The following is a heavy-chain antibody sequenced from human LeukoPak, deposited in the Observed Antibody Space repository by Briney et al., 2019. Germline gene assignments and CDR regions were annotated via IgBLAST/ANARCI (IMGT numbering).Heavy chain of an antibody. J-gene: IGHJ6*04. CDR3: ARIRAEGV. CDR2: INHSGST. V-gene: IGHV4-34*01. Sequence: NPSETLSLTCAVYGGSFSGYYWSWIRQPPGKGPEWSGEINHSGSTNYNPSRKSRVTISVDTSKNQFSLKLSSVTAADTAVYYCARIRAEGVWGKGTTVTVSS. CDR1: GGSFSGYY.